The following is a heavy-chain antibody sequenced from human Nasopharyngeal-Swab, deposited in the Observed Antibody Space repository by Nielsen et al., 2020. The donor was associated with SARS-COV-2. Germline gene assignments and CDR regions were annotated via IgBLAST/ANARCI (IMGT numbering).Heavy chain of an antibody. Sequence: SVKVSCKASGGTFSSYAISWVRQAPGQGLEWMGGIIPIFGTANYAQKFQGRVTITADKSTSTAYMELSSLRSEDTAVYYCAKRYYDGSYGMDVWGQGTTVTVSS. J-gene: IGHJ6*02. CDR1: GGTFSSYA. V-gene: IGHV1-69*06. CDR2: IIPIFGTA. CDR3: AKRYYDGSYGMDV. D-gene: IGHD3-22*01.